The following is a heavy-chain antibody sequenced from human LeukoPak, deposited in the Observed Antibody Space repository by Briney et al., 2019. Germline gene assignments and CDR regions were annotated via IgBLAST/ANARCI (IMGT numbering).Heavy chain of an antibody. CDR2: INQDGGRI. V-gene: IGHV3-7*03. Sequence: GGSLRLSCAASGFTFSSHWMNWVRRAPGKGLEWVAIINQDGGRIGYGDSVKGRFTISRDNSKNTRYLQMNSLRAEDTAVYYCANVRFDAFDIWGQGTMVTVSS. J-gene: IGHJ3*02. CDR1: GFTFSSHW. CDR3: ANVRFDAFDI.